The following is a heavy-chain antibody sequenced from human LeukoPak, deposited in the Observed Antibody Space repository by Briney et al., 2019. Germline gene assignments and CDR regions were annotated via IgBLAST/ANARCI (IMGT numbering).Heavy chain of an antibody. V-gene: IGHV3-23*01. CDR2: ISGSGGST. CDR1: GFTFSSYA. CDR3: AKGRLNPGKAAAGTIDY. Sequence: GGSLRLSCAASGFTFSSYAMSWVRQAPGKGLEWVSAISGSGGSTYYADSVKGRFTISRDNSKNTLYLQMNSLRAEDTAVYYCAKGRLNPGKAAAGTIDYWGQGTLVTVSS. J-gene: IGHJ4*02. D-gene: IGHD6-13*01.